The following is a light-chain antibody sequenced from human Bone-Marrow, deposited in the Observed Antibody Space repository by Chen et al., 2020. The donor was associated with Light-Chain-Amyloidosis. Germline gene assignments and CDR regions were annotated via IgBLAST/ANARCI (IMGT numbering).Light chain of an antibody. V-gene: IGLV2-18*02. J-gene: IGLJ3*02. CDR3: SSHTSSSTWV. CDR2: EVS. Sequence: QSALTPPPSVSGSPGQSVTISCTGTSSDVGSYNRVSWYQQPPGTALKLMIYEVSNRPSGVPDRFSGSKSGNTASLTISGLQAEDEADYYCSSHTSSSTWVFGGGTKLTVL. CDR1: SSDVGSYNR.